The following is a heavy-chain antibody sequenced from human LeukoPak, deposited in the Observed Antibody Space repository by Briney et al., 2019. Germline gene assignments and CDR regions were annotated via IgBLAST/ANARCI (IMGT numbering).Heavy chain of an antibody. CDR1: RFTFSTYA. CDR3: AKNVRFGDYYYYYMDV. Sequence: GGSLRLSCAASRFTFSTYAMSWVRQAPGKGLEWVANIKQDGSEKYYVDSVKGRFTISRDNSKNTLYLQMNSLRAEDTAVYYCAKNVRFGDYYYYYMDVWGKGTTVTVSS. D-gene: IGHD3-10*01. CDR2: IKQDGSEK. V-gene: IGHV3-7*03. J-gene: IGHJ6*03.